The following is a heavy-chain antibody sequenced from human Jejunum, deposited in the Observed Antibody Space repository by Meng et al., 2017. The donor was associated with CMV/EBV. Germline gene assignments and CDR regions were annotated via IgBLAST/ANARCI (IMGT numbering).Heavy chain of an antibody. CDR1: EYTFTDSY. CDR2: INPYTGDT. D-gene: IGHD1-26*01. J-gene: IGHJ4*02. V-gene: IGHV1-2*02. Sequence: SEYTFTDSYVHWVRQAPGQGLEWMGYINPYTGDTNYAQKFQGRVTMTRDTSTNTAYMELTRLRSDDTALYYCAKDGGSFLDYYFDSWGQGTLVTVSS. CDR3: AKDGGSFLDYYFDS.